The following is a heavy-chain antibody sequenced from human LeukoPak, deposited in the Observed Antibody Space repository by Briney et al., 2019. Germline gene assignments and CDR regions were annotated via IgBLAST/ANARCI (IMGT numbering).Heavy chain of an antibody. D-gene: IGHD6-13*01. V-gene: IGHV4-39*01. CDR1: GGSISSSSYY. CDR2: IYYSGST. CDR3: ARVYSSSWYDERYFDL. J-gene: IGHJ2*01. Sequence: PSETLSLTCTVSGGSISSSSYYWGWIRQPPGKGLEWIGSIYYSGSTYYNPSLKSRVTISVDTSKNQFSLKLSSVTAADTAVYYCARVYSSSWYDERYFDLWGRGTLVTVSS.